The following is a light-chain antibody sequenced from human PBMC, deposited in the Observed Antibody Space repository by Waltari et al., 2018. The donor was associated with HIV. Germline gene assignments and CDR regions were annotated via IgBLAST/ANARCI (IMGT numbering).Light chain of an antibody. V-gene: IGLV3-21*01. CDR1: KIGSES. CDR2: HDR. J-gene: IGLJ3*02. Sequence: SYVLTQPPSVSVAPGQTARITCEGNKIGSESVHWYQQRPGQAPVVVIYHDRDRPSGLPERFSGSNSGNTATLTITRVEAGDEADYYCQLFQCCNNWVFGGGTKLTVL. CDR3: QLFQCCNNWV.